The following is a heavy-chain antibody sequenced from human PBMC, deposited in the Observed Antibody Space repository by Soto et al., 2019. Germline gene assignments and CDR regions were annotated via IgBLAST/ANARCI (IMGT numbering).Heavy chain of an antibody. CDR3: AKDGAVLLDYYYYMDV. Sequence: GGSLRLSCAASGFTFDDYAMHWVRQAPGKGLEWVSGISWNSGSIGYADSGKGRFTISRDNTKNSLYLQMNSLRAEDTALYYCAKDGAVLLDYYYYMDVWGKGTTVTVSS. CDR1: GFTFDDYA. V-gene: IGHV3-9*01. CDR2: ISWNSGSI. D-gene: IGHD3-10*01. J-gene: IGHJ6*03.